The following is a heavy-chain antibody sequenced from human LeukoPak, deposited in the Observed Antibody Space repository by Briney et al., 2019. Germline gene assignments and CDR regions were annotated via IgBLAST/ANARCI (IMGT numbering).Heavy chain of an antibody. J-gene: IGHJ4*02. CDR2: INHSGST. Sequence: SETLSLTCAVYGGSFSSYYWSWFRQPPGSGLEWIGEINHSGSTNYNPSLKSRVTISVDRSKNQFSLKLSSVTAADTAVYYCARHSYSRLPKSNFDYWGQGTLVTVSS. CDR3: ARHSYSRLPKSNFDY. D-gene: IGHD6-13*01. CDR1: GGSFSSYY. V-gene: IGHV4-34*01.